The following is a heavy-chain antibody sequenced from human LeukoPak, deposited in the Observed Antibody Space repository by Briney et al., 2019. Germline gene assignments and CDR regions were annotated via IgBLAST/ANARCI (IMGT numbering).Heavy chain of an antibody. CDR3: ARRPLRGPFDY. D-gene: IGHD4-17*01. CDR1: GGSISSYY. Sequence: SETLSLTCTVSGGSISSYYWSWIRQPPGKGLEWIGYISYSGSTNYNPSLKSRVTISVDTSKNQLCLKLRSVTASDTAVYYCARRPLRGPFDYWGQGTLVNVSS. CDR2: ISYSGST. V-gene: IGHV4-59*08. J-gene: IGHJ4*02.